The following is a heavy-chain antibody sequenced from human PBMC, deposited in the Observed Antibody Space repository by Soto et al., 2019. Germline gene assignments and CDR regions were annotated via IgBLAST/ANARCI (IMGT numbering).Heavy chain of an antibody. J-gene: IGHJ5*02. D-gene: IGHD3-10*01. CDR2: VNEDGSEK. CDR3: VRGVGRFDP. CDR1: GFRFTNHW. V-gene: IGHV3-7*02. Sequence: EEQVVESGGGLVQSGGSLRLSCAASGFRFTNHWMSWVRQAPGRGLQWVANVNEDGSEKYYVDSVKGRFTMSRDNAKNSVFLQMDSFRVEDTGFYPCVRGVGRFDPWGQGPLVTVSS.